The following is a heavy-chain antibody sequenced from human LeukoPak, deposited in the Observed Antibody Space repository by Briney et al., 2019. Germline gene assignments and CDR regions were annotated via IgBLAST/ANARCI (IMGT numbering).Heavy chain of an antibody. Sequence: ASVKVSCKTSGYTFTGYYMHWVRQAPGQGLEWMGWIDPNSGGTNYAQRFQGRVTMARDTSISTVYMELSSLRSDDTAVYYCAKDLGSGSYQPSDYWGQGTLVTVSS. D-gene: IGHD1-26*01. CDR3: AKDLGSGSYQPSDY. CDR2: IDPNSGGT. CDR1: GYTFTGYY. J-gene: IGHJ4*02. V-gene: IGHV1-2*02.